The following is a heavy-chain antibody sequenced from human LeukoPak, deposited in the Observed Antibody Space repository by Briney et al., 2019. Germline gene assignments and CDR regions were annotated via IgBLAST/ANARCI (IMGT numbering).Heavy chain of an antibody. CDR3: ARVRSSKRQQLVYDAFDI. CDR1: GYTFTGYY. Sequence: GASVKVSCKASGYTFTGYYMHWVRQAPGQGLEWMGWINPNSGGTNYAQKFQGRVTMTRDTSISTAYMELSRLRSDDTAVYYCARVRSSKRQQLVYDAFDIWGQGTMVTVSS. CDR2: INPNSGGT. V-gene: IGHV1-2*02. J-gene: IGHJ3*02. D-gene: IGHD6-13*01.